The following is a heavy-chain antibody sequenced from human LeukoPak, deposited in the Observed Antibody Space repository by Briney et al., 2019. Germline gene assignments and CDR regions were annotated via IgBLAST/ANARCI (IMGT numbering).Heavy chain of an antibody. Sequence: SETLSLTCAAYGGSFRGYYWTWFRQPQGKGLDWFGEINHSGSTNYNPSLKSRVTISLDTSKNQFSLNLNSVTAADTAVYYCARVEVDATAYNWFDPWGQGTLVTVSS. CDR3: ARVEVDATAYNWFDP. CDR1: GGSFRGYY. J-gene: IGHJ5*02. D-gene: IGHD2-15*01. CDR2: INHSGST. V-gene: IGHV4-34*01.